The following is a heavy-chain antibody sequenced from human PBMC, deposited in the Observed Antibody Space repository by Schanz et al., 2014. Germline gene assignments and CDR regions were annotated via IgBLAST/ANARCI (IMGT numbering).Heavy chain of an antibody. D-gene: IGHD1-1*01. V-gene: IGHV3-21*06. J-gene: IGHJ4*02. Sequence: EVQLVSSGGGLFPPFFSLLLSCVASGFLFISYNMNWVRQSPGKGLEWVSFLSSDSRHVYYVESAKGRFTISRDNAKNSLYLQMDSLRGDDTAVYYCARDGIAATTDFEYWGQGVLVTVSS. CDR1: GFLFISYN. CDR3: ARDGIAATTDFEY. CDR2: LSSDSRHV.